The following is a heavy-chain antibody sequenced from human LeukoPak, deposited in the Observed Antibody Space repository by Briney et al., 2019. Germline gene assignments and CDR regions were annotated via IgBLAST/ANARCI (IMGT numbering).Heavy chain of an antibody. CDR2: IYYTGNT. V-gene: IGHV4-59*01. Sequence: SETLSLTCTVSGGSIDSDYWSWIRQPPGKGLEWIGYIYYTGNTNGNPSLKSRVTISQDTSKNQFSLKLSSVTAADTAVYYCARDSGLLDAIDIWGQGTMVTVSS. CDR1: GGSIDSDY. D-gene: IGHD2-8*02. J-gene: IGHJ3*02. CDR3: ARDSGLLDAIDI.